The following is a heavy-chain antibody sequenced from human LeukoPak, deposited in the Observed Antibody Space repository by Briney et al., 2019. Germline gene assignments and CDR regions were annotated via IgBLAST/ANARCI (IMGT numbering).Heavy chain of an antibody. CDR1: GYTFTSYG. D-gene: IGHD3-3*01. CDR2: TNPNTGGT. Sequence: ASVKVSCKASGYTFTSYGISWVRQAPGQGLAWMGWTNPNTGGTNFAPKFQSRLTLTSDTPMRTAYMELSSLKSDDTAVYYCARVRTKTIFGASDAFDLWGQGTLVTVSS. V-gene: IGHV1-18*01. J-gene: IGHJ3*01. CDR3: ARVRTKTIFGASDAFDL.